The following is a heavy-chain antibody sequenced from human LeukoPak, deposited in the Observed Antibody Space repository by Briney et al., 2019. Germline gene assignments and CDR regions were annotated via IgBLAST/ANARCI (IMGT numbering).Heavy chain of an antibody. CDR1: GYTFTNYG. V-gene: IGHV1-18*01. Sequence: ASVKVSCKASGYTFTNYGISWVRQAPGQGLEWMGWISVYNGDTNYAQNLQGRVTMTTDTSTNTAYMELRSLRSDDTAVYYCARGNGAAAGNAFDIWGQGTMVTVSS. D-gene: IGHD6-13*01. CDR3: ARGNGAAAGNAFDI. CDR2: ISVYNGDT. J-gene: IGHJ3*02.